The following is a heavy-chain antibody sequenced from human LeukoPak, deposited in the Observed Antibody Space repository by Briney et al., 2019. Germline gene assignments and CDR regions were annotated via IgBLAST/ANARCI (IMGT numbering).Heavy chain of an antibody. CDR2: ISSSSSYI. J-gene: IGHJ4*02. Sequence: GGSLRLSCAASGFTFSSYSMNWVRQAPGKGLEWVSSISSSSSYIYYADSVKGRFTISRDNAKNSLYLQMNSLRAEDTAVYYCARDRVQASTTPPDYWGQGTLVTVSS. D-gene: IGHD1-14*01. CDR3: ARDRVQASTTPPDY. V-gene: IGHV3-21*01. CDR1: GFTFSSYS.